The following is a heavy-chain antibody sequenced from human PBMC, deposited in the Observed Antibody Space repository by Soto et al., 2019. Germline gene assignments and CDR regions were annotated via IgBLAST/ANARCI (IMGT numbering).Heavy chain of an antibody. D-gene: IGHD3-22*01. CDR1: GFSLTTSGVG. Sequence: QITLKESGPTLVKPTQALTLTCTVSGFSLTTSGVGVGWIRRPPGKPLQWLALIYLDDAKRYSPSLKSRLTITKDTSKDQVVLTMTNMDPVDTATYYCAHRLQVAVTGTLDYCGQGTLVTVST. CDR2: IYLDDAK. J-gene: IGHJ4*02. V-gene: IGHV2-5*02. CDR3: AHRLQVAVTGTLDY.